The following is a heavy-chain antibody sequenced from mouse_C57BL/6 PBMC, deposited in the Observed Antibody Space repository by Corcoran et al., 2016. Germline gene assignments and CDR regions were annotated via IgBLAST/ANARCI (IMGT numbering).Heavy chain of an antibody. Sequence: QVQLKQSGAELVRPGASVKLSCKASGYTFTDYYINWVKQRPGQGLEWIARIYPGSGNTYYNEKFKGKATLTAEKSSSTAYMQLSRLTSEDSAVYFCARSGYYYDLDYWGLGTTLTVTS. CDR3: ARSGYYYDLDY. J-gene: IGHJ2*01. CDR1: GYTFTDYY. D-gene: IGHD2-4*01. V-gene: IGHV1-76*01. CDR2: IYPGSGNT.